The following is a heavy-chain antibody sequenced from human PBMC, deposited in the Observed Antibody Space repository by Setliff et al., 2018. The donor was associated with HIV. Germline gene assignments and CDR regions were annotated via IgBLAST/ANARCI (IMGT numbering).Heavy chain of an antibody. Sequence: SETLSLTCTVSGGSTSNEYWSWIRQPPGKGLEWIGYIYDSGSPKYNPSLKSRVTISIDTSKNQISLKLTSVTAADTAMYHCARVYYFDSSGYYQRGDVFDIWGKGTMVTVSS. CDR1: GGSTSNEY. CDR2: IYDSGSP. D-gene: IGHD3-22*01. CDR3: ARVYYFDSSGYYQRGDVFDI. J-gene: IGHJ3*02. V-gene: IGHV4-59*01.